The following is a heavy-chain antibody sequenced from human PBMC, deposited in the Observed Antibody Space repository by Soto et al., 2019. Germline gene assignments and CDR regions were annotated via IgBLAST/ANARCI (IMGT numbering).Heavy chain of an antibody. Sequence: SETLSLTCTVSGDYISSGDYYWSWVRQSPGKGLEWIGCIYYSGTTYYNPSLETRLTMSVDTSKNQFSLRLSSVTAADTAVYYFARDLGANYDILTGYGMDVWGQGTTVTVSS. CDR3: ARDLGANYDILTGYGMDV. D-gene: IGHD3-9*01. CDR1: GDYISSGDYY. CDR2: IYYSGTT. V-gene: IGHV4-30-4*02. J-gene: IGHJ6*02.